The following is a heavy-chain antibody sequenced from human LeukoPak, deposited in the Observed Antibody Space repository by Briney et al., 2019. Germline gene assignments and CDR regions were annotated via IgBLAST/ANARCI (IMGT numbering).Heavy chain of an antibody. CDR2: IIPILGIA. V-gene: IGHV1-69*04. Sequence: SVKVSCKAFGGTFSSYAISWVRQAPGQGLEWMGRIIPILGIANYAQKFQGRVTITADKSTSTAYMELSSLRSEDTAVYYCARESWRVRASFTFDYWGQGTLVTVSS. J-gene: IGHJ4*02. D-gene: IGHD3-16*01. CDR1: GGTFSSYA. CDR3: ARESWRVRASFTFDY.